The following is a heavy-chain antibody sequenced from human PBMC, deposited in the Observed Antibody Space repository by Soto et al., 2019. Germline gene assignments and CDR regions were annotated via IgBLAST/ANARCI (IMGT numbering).Heavy chain of an antibody. CDR2: IYYSGST. V-gene: IGHV4-30-4*01. Sequence: SETLSLTCTVSGGSISSGDDYWSWIRQPPGKGLEWIGYIYYSGSTYYNPSLKSRVTISVDTSKNQFSLKLSSVTAADTAVYYCASYLEAAAAGQYYFDYWGQGTLVTVS. CDR3: ASYLEAAAAGQYYFDY. J-gene: IGHJ4*02. CDR1: GGSISSGDDY. D-gene: IGHD6-13*01.